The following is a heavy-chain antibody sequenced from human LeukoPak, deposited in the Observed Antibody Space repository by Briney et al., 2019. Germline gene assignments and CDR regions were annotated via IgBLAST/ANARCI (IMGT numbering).Heavy chain of an antibody. CDR1: GFTFSSYA. Sequence: SGGSLRLSCAASGFTFSSYAMHWVRQAPGKGLEWVAVIFYDGSIKYYADSVKGRFTISRDNSKNTLYLQMNGLRAEDTAVYYCARDPRGPTGYDSSGRDTFDYWGQGTLVTVSS. J-gene: IGHJ4*02. CDR2: IFYDGSIK. V-gene: IGHV3-30*04. D-gene: IGHD3-22*01. CDR3: ARDPRGPTGYDSSGRDTFDY.